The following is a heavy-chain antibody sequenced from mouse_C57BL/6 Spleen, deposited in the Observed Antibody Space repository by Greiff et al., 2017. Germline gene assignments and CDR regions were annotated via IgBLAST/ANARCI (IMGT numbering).Heavy chain of an antibody. V-gene: IGHV2-9-1*01. D-gene: IGHD2-1*01. CDR3: ASIYYGNYHYAMDY. CDR1: GFSLTSYA. CDR2: IWTGGGT. J-gene: IGHJ4*01. Sequence: VQLQQSGPGLVAPSQSLSITCTVSGFSLTSYAISWVRQPPGKGLEWLGVIWTGGGTNYNSALNSRLSISKDNSKSQVFLKMNSLQTDDTARYYCASIYYGNYHYAMDYWGQGTSVTVSS.